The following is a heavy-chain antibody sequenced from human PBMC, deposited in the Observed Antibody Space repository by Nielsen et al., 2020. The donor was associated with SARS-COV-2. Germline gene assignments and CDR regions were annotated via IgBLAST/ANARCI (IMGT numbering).Heavy chain of an antibody. CDR2: IYPGDSDT. CDR3: ARLGDYYDSSGYFDYYYGMDV. V-gene: IGHV5-51*01. J-gene: IGHJ6*02. D-gene: IGHD3-22*01. CDR1: GYDFAKMW. Sequence: GGSLRLSCKVSGYDFAKMWIGWVRQMPGKGLEWMGFIYPGDSDTRYSPSFQGQVTISADKSISTAYLQWSSLKASDTAMYYCARLGDYYDSSGYFDYYYGMDVWGQGTTVTVSS.